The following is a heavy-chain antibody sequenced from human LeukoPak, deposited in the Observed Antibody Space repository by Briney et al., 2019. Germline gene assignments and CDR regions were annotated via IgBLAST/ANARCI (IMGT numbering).Heavy chain of an antibody. CDR1: GFTFSDHY. CDR3: TKLARAPRDFDY. J-gene: IGHJ4*01. CDR2: SRDKGNSYTT. V-gene: IGHV3-72*01. D-gene: IGHD3-10*01. Sequence: GGSLRLTCAASGFTFSDHYIDWVRQAPGKGLEWVGRSRDKGNSYTTAYAASVRGRFTISRDDSKNSLYLQMNSLKIEDTAVYYCTKLARAPRDFDYWGQGTLVTVSS.